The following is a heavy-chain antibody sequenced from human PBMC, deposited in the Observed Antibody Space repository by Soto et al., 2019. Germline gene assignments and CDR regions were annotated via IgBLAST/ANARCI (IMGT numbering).Heavy chain of an antibody. J-gene: IGHJ4*02. Sequence: LRLSCAPSGFPFGSYGMNWVRQAPGNGLVWVSYISSSSSTIYYADSVKGRFTISRDNAKNSLYLQMNSLRAEDTAVYYCARDTGGAAYSSGWYGYWGQGTLVTVSS. CDR2: ISSSSSTI. CDR3: ARDTGGAAYSSGWYGY. V-gene: IGHV3-48*01. D-gene: IGHD6-19*01. CDR1: GFPFGSYG.